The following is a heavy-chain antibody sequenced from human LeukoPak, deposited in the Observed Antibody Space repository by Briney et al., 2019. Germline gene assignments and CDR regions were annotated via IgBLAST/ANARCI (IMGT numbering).Heavy chain of an antibody. CDR2: ISYDGSEK. Sequence: PGGSLRLSCAASGFTFSSYGMHWGRQAPGKGLEWVAVISYDGSEKYYADSVQGRFTISRDNSKNTRSLQMNSLRAEDTAVFYCAKDKSIAVAGTAEIDYWGQGTLVTVSS. V-gene: IGHV3-30*18. CDR3: AKDKSIAVAGTAEIDY. J-gene: IGHJ4*02. CDR1: GFTFSSYG. D-gene: IGHD6-19*01.